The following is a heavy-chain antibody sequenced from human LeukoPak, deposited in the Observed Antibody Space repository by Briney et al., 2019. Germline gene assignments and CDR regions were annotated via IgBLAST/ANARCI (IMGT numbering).Heavy chain of an antibody. CDR1: GGSISSASYY. D-gene: IGHD5-24*01. CDR2: VYTSGST. V-gene: IGHV4-61*02. CDR3: ARGGGWLTY. Sequence: SETLSLTCTVSGGSISSASYYWSWIRQPPGKRLEWIGRVYTSGSTNYNPYNPSLKSRVTISIDTSKNQISLKLTSVTAADTAVYYCARGGGWLTYWGQGTLVTVSS. J-gene: IGHJ4*02.